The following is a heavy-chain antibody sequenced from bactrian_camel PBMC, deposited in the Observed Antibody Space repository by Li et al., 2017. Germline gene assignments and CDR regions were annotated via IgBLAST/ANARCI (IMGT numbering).Heavy chain of an antibody. D-gene: IGHD3*01. CDR1: GFTFSNYY. V-gene: IGHV3-2*01. CDR2: IYKDSTTA. Sequence: VQLVESGGGLVQFGGSLQLSCTASGFTFSNYYMSWVRQAPGKGLEWVASIYKDSTTAYYADSVKGRFTISQDNAVNTMYLQMSNLKPTDTGVYYCAAAGTRTSVMRPSTRTCPTDFGYWGQGTQVTVS. J-gene: IGHJ6*01. CDR3: AAAGTRTSVMRPSTRTCPTDFGY.